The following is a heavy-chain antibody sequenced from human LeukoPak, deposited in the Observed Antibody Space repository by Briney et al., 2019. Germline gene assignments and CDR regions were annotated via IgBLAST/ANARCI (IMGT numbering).Heavy chain of an antibody. J-gene: IGHJ4*02. V-gene: IGHV4-30-2*02. Sequence: PSETLSLTCTVSRGSISSGGYYWSWIRQPPGKGLGWIGYIYHSGSTYYNPSLKSRVTISVDTSKNQFSLKLSSVTAADTAIYYCARLKQQLTYFDYWGQGTLVTVSS. D-gene: IGHD6-13*01. CDR1: RGSISSGGYY. CDR3: ARLKQQLTYFDY. CDR2: IYHSGST.